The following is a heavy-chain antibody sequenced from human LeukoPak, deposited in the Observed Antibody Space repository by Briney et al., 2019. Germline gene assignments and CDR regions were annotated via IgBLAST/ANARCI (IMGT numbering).Heavy chain of an antibody. J-gene: IGHJ1*01. V-gene: IGHV3-23*01. CDR2: ISGSGGST. CDR3: AKPSNYYDSSGYSVAEYFQH. D-gene: IGHD3-22*01. Sequence: SGGSLRLSCAASGFTFSSYAMSWVRQAPGKGLEWVSAISGSGGSTYYADSVKGRFTISRDNSKNTLYLQMNSLRAEDTAVYYCAKPSNYYDSSGYSVAEYFQHWGQGTLVTVSS. CDR1: GFTFSSYA.